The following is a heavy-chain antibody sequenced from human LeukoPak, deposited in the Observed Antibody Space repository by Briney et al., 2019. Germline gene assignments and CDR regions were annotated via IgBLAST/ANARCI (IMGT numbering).Heavy chain of an antibody. CDR2: FSAYNGNT. Sequence: ASVKVSCKASGYTFTSYGISWVRQAPGQGLEWMGWFSAYNGNTNYAQKLQGRVTMTTDTSTSTAYMELRSLRSDDTAVYYCARAPGGPYCSSTSCYAKYFQHWGQGTLVTVSS. CDR3: ARAPGGPYCSSTSCYAKYFQH. CDR1: GYTFTSYG. D-gene: IGHD2-2*01. J-gene: IGHJ1*01. V-gene: IGHV1-18*01.